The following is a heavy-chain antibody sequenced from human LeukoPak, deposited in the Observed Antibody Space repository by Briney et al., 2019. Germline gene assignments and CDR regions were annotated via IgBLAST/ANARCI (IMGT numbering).Heavy chain of an antibody. CDR2: ISNNGGYT. V-gene: IGHV3-23*01. CDR1: GFTFSSSA. D-gene: IGHD2-15*01. J-gene: IGHJ4*02. CDR3: AKQLGYCSDGSCYFLY. Sequence: GGSLRLSCAASGFTFSSSAMSWVRQAPGKGLEWVSAISNNGGYTYYADSVQGRFTISRDNSKSTLCLQMNSLRAEDTAVYYCAKQLGYCSDGSCYFLYWGQGTLVTVSS.